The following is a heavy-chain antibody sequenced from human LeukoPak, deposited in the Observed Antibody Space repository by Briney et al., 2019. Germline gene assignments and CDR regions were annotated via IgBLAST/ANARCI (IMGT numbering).Heavy chain of an antibody. V-gene: IGHV1-2*02. J-gene: IGHJ5*02. CDR1: GYTFIGYY. Sequence: ASVKVSCKASGYTFIGYYMHWVRQAPGQGLEWMGCINPNSGGTNYAQKFQGRVTMTRDTSISTAYMELSRLRSDDTAVYYCARGALMIVVDNWFDPWGQGTLVTVSS. CDR2: INPNSGGT. D-gene: IGHD3-22*01. CDR3: ARGALMIVVDNWFDP.